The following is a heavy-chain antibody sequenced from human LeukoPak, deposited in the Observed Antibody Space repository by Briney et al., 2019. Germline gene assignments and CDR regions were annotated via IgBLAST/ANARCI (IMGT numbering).Heavy chain of an antibody. D-gene: IGHD3-9*01. CDR2: ISSSSSYI. CDR1: GFTFSSYS. Sequence: GGSLRLSCAASGFTFSSYSMNWVRQAPGKGLEWVSSISSSSSYIYYADSVKGRFTISRDNAKNSLYLQMNSLRAEDTAVYYCARGSSHYDILTRPHWGQGTLVTVSS. CDR3: ARGSSHYDILTRPH. V-gene: IGHV3-21*01. J-gene: IGHJ4*02.